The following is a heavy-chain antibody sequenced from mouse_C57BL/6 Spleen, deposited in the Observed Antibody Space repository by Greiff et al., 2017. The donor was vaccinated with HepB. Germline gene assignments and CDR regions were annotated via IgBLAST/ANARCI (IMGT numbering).Heavy chain of an antibody. V-gene: IGHV3-1*01. CDR1: GYSITSGYD. CDR3: ARAGSNYPAWFAY. CDR2: ISYSGST. Sequence: EVKLQESGPGMVKPSQSLSLTCTVTGYSITSGYDWHWIRHFPGNKLEWMGYISYSGSTNYNPSLKSRISITHDTSKNHFFLKLNSVTTEDTATYYCARAGSNYPAWFAYWGQGTLVTVSA. D-gene: IGHD2-5*01. J-gene: IGHJ3*01.